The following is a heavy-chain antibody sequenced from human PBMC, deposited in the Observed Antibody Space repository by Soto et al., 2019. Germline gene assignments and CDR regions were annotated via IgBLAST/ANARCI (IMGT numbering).Heavy chain of an antibody. CDR3: ARDPYGGNLAFDY. D-gene: IGHD4-17*01. CDR2: IYYSGST. J-gene: IGHJ4*02. CDR1: GGPLSSGDYY. V-gene: IGHV4-30-4*01. Sequence: PSETLSLTCTVSGGPLSSGDYYWSRIRQRPGKGLEWIEYIYYSGSTSYNPSLKSRVNISVDTSKKQFYLKMSSVTAADTAVYYCARDPYGGNLAFDYWGQGTLVTVSS.